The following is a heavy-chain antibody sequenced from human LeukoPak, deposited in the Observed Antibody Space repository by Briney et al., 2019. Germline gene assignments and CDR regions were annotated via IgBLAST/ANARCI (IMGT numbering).Heavy chain of an antibody. Sequence: PGGSLRLSCAASGFTFSSYAMSWVRQAPGKGLEWVSAISGSGGSTYYADSVKGRFTISRDDSKNTLYLQMNSLKTEDTAVYYCTTDPDSSGYYWRFSDAFDIWGQETMVTVSS. CDR2: ISGSGGST. CDR1: GFTFSSYA. CDR3: TTDPDSSGYYWRFSDAFDI. J-gene: IGHJ3*02. D-gene: IGHD3-22*01. V-gene: IGHV3-23*01.